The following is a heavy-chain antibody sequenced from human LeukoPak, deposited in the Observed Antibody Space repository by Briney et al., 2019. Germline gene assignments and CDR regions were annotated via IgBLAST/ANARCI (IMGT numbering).Heavy chain of an antibody. Sequence: PLETLSLTCAVYGGSFSGYYWSWIRQPPGKGLEWIGEINHSGSTNYNPSLKSRVTISVDTSKNQFSLKLSSVTAADTAVYYCARGPTYYDYVWGSYRHECLDYWGQGTLVTVSS. J-gene: IGHJ4*02. CDR1: GGSFSGYY. CDR2: INHSGST. V-gene: IGHV4-34*01. CDR3: ARGPTYYDYVWGSYRHECLDY. D-gene: IGHD3-16*02.